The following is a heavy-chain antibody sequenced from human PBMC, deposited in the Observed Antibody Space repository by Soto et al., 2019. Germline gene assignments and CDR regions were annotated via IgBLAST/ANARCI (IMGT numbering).Heavy chain of an antibody. J-gene: IGHJ6*03. CDR3: ARDRKAITIFGVVPRSYYYYMDV. CDR2: IYSGGST. CDR1: GFTASSNY. D-gene: IGHD3-3*01. V-gene: IGHV3-66*01. Sequence: GGSLRLSCAASGFTASSNYMSWVRQAPGRGLEWVSVIYSGGSTYYADSVKGRFTISRDNSKNTLYPQMNSLRAEDTAVYYCARDRKAITIFGVVPRSYYYYMDVWGKGTTVTVSS.